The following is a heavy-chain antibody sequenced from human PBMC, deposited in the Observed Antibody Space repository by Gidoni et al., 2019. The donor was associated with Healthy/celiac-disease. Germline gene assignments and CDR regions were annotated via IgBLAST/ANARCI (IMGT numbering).Heavy chain of an antibody. CDR3: AREVTYYYDSSGYYWFDY. CDR2: IYTSGST. CDR1: GGSLSSGSYY. J-gene: IGHJ4*02. Sequence: QVQLQESGPGLVKPSQTLSLTCTDSGGSLSSGSYYWSWIRQPAGKGLEWIGRIYTSGSTNYNPSLKSRVTISVDTSKNQFSLKLSSVTAADTAVYYCAREVTYYYDSSGYYWFDYWGQGTLVTVSS. D-gene: IGHD3-22*01. V-gene: IGHV4-61*02.